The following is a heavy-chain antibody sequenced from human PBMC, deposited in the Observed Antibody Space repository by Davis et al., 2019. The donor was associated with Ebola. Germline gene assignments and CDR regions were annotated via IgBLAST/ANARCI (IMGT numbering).Heavy chain of an antibody. Sequence: SETLSLTCTVSGGSISSSSYYWGWIRQPPGKGLEWIGSIYYSGSTYYNPSLKSRVTISVDTSKNQFSLRLSSVTAADTAVYYCVRQGDLGWGQGTLVTVSS. CDR2: IYYSGST. CDR3: VRQGDLG. CDR1: GGSISSSSYY. J-gene: IGHJ4*02. V-gene: IGHV4-39*01. D-gene: IGHD7-27*01.